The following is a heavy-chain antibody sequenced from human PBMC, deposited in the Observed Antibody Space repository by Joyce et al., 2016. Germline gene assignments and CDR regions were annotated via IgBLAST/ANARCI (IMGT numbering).Heavy chain of an antibody. V-gene: IGHV4-4*02. CDR1: GGSISSGNW. CDR2: IYHSGST. CDR3: ARDTGQCISTTCQPFDY. D-gene: IGHD2-2*01. Sequence: QVQLKESGPGLVKPSGTLSLSCAVSGGSISSGNWWSWVRQPPGKGLEWIGEIYHSGSTKYNPSLKSRVTISADKSKNEFSLKLTAVTAADTAVYYCARDTGQCISTTCQPFDYWGQGTLVTVSS. J-gene: IGHJ4*02.